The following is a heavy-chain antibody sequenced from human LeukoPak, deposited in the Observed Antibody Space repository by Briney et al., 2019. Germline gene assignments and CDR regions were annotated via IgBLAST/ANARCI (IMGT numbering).Heavy chain of an antibody. CDR2: INHSGST. D-gene: IGHD5-18*01. CDR3: ASVDTAMVNDY. Sequence: SETLSLTCAVYGGSFSGYYWSWIRQPPGKGLEWIGEINHSGSTNYNPSLKSRVTISVDTSKNQFSLKLSSVTAADTAVYYCASVDTAMVNDYWGQGTLVTVSS. J-gene: IGHJ4*02. CDR1: GGSFSGYY. V-gene: IGHV4-34*01.